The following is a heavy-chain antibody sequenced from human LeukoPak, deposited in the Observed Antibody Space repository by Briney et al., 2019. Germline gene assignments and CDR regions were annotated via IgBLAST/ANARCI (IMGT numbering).Heavy chain of an antibody. D-gene: IGHD3-10*01. J-gene: IGHJ4*02. CDR1: GFTFSSYA. CDR2: ISGSGGST. Sequence: PGGSLRLSCAASGFTFSSYAMSWVRQAPGKGLEWVSTISGSGGSTYYADSVEGRFTISRDNSKNTLYLQMNSLRAEDTAVYHCAKQVGFGEFDYWGQGTLVTVSS. CDR3: AKQVGFGEFDY. V-gene: IGHV3-23*01.